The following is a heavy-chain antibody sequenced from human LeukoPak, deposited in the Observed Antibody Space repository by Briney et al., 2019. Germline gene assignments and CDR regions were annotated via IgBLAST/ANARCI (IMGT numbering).Heavy chain of an antibody. CDR3: ARQCSSTVPHYYYYMDV. V-gene: IGHV4-38-2*01. CDR2: IYHSGST. Sequence: PSETLSLTCAVSGYSISSGYYWGRIRQPPGKGLKWIGSIYHSGSTYYNPSLKSRVTISVDTSKNQFSLKLSSVTAADTAVYYCARQCSSTVPHYYYYMDVWGKGTTVTVSS. J-gene: IGHJ6*03. CDR1: GYSISSGYY. D-gene: IGHD2-2*01.